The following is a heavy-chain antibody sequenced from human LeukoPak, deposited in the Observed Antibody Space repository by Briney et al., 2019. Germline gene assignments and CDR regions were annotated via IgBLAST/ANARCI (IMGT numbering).Heavy chain of an antibody. Sequence: SETLSLTXSFSGGSISNYYWSWVRQPPGKGLEWIGYIYYSGSTDYNPSLKSRVTISIDTSKNHFSLRLSSVTAADTAVYYCARHYWTPGAFDIWGQGTVVTVSS. J-gene: IGHJ3*02. V-gene: IGHV4-59*08. CDR2: IYYSGST. CDR1: GGSISNYY. D-gene: IGHD1-1*01. CDR3: ARHYWTPGAFDI.